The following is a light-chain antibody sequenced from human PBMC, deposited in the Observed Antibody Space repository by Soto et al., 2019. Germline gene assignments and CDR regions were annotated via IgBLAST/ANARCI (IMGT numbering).Light chain of an antibody. J-gene: IGLJ3*02. CDR1: SSDVGGYNL. V-gene: IGLV2-23*02. CDR3: CSYAGSSTMV. Sequence: QSALAQPASVSGSPGQSITISCTGTSSDVGGYNLVSWFQKYPGKAPKLLIHEVNKRPSGVSLRFSGSQSGNTASLTISGLQAADEAEYYCCSYAGSSTMVFGGGTKLTVL. CDR2: EVN.